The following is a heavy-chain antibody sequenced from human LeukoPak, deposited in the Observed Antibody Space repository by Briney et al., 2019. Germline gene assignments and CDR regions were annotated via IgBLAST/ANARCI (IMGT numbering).Heavy chain of an antibody. CDR3: GGGAYYAMDV. CDR1: GFTFSANW. Sequence: GGSLRLSCAASGFTFSANWMHWVRQAPGKGLVWVSSIDFDGSSRSYAISVKGRVTISRDNAKNTLYLEMNSLSAEDTAVYYCGGGAYYAMDVWGQGTLVTVSS. J-gene: IGHJ6*02. V-gene: IGHV3-74*01. CDR2: IDFDGSSR.